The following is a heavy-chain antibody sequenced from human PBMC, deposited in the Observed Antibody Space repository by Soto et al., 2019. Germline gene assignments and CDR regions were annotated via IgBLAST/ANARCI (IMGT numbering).Heavy chain of an antibody. V-gene: IGHV4-4*02. D-gene: IGHD6-19*01. CDR1: GGSISSSNW. J-gene: IGHJ4*02. CDR3: ARVAVAGTRVDY. Sequence: QVQLQESGPGLVKPSGTLSLTCAVSGGSISSSNWWSWVRQPPGKGLEWIGEIYHSGSTNYNPSPHSRVXXXVXXSKNPFSLKLSSVPAADTAVYYCARVAVAGTRVDYWGQGTLVTVSS. CDR2: IYHSGST.